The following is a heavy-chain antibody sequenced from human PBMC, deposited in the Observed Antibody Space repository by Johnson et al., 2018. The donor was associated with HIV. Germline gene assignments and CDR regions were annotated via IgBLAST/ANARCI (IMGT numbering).Heavy chain of an antibody. CDR3: TSERGRYYDSSNDAFDI. J-gene: IGHJ3*02. Sequence: VQLVESGGGLVQPGGSLRLSCAASGFTFSSYAMSWVRQAPGKGLEWVSAISGSGGSTYYADSVKGRFTISRDNSKNKLYLQMNSRRAEDTAVYYCTSERGRYYDSSNDAFDIWGQGTMVTVSS. D-gene: IGHD3-22*01. CDR2: ISGSGGST. V-gene: IGHV3-23*04. CDR1: GFTFSSYA.